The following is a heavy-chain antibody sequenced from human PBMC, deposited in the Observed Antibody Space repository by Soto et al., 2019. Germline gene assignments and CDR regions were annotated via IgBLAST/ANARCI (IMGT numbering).Heavy chain of an antibody. J-gene: IGHJ6*02. D-gene: IGHD6-13*01. CDR3: AKASSSWAGYYYYGMDV. Sequence: QVQLVESGGGVVQPGRSLRLSCAASRFTFSSYGIHWVRQAPGKGLEWVAVISYDGSNKYYADSVKGRFTISRDNSKNTLYLQMDSLRAEDSAVYYCAKASSSWAGYYYYGMDVWGPGTTVTVSS. V-gene: IGHV3-30*18. CDR1: RFTFSSYG. CDR2: ISYDGSNK.